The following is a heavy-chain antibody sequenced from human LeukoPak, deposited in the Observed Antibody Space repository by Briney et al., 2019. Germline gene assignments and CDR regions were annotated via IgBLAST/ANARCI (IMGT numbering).Heavy chain of an antibody. CDR1: GGSINSRAAY. V-gene: IGHV4-61*02. CDR3: ASEKDDILTGRFDY. CDR2: VYTTGST. Sequence: SETLSLTCTVSGGSINSRAAYWSWIRQPAGRTPEWIGRVYTTGSTNYSPSLKSRVTISLDTSKNQFSLRLSSLTAADTAVYYCASEKDDILTGRFDYWGQGTLVTVSS. D-gene: IGHD3-9*01. J-gene: IGHJ4*02.